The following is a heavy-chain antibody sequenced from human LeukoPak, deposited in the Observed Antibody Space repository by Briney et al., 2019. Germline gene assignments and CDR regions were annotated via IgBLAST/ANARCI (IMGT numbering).Heavy chain of an antibody. CDR2: FSYSGST. CDR3: ARTYSSSLVFDY. V-gene: IGHV4-59*01. D-gene: IGHD6-6*01. J-gene: IGHJ4*02. Sequence: SETLSLTCTVPGGSISTYYWNWIRQPPGKGLEWIGYFSYSGSTNHNPSLKGRVTISEDTSKNQFSLKLSSVTAADTAFYYCARTYSSSLVFDYWGQGTLVTVSS. CDR1: GGSISTYY.